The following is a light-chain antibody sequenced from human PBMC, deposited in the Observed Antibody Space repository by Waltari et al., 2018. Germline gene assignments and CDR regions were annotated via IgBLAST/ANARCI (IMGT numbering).Light chain of an antibody. J-gene: IGLJ3*02. CDR2: DIS. CDR1: TGPVPSGHY. Sequence: QAVVTQEPSLTVSPGGTVTLTCGSSTGPVPSGHYPYWFQQKPGQAPRTLIYDISHKQSWAPARFSGSLLGDKAALTLSGAQAEDEADYFCCLDYAGVRVFGGGTKLTVL. V-gene: IGLV7-46*01. CDR3: CLDYAGVRV.